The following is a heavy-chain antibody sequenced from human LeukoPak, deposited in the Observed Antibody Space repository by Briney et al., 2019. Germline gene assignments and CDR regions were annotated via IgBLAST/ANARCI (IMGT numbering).Heavy chain of an antibody. CDR3: AKKVGGIYVFDI. CDR1: GFTFSSYA. J-gene: IGHJ3*02. V-gene: IGHV3-23*01. Sequence: GGSLRLSCAASGFTFSSYAMNWVRQAPGKGLERVSGIGTSAGSTSYADSVKGRFTISRDNSRNTLYLQMNSLRVEDTAVYYCAKKVGGIYVFDIWGQGTKVTVSS. D-gene: IGHD1-26*01. CDR2: IGTSAGST.